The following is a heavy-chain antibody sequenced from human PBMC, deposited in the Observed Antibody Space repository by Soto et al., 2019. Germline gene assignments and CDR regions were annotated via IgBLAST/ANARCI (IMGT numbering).Heavy chain of an antibody. CDR1: GGSISSYY. V-gene: IGHV4-4*07. Sequence: SETLSLTCTVSGGSISSYYWSWIRQPAGKELEWIGRIYTSGSTSYNPSLKSRVTMSVDTSKSQFSLRLSSVTAADTAVYYCARGLSRSFDYWGPGSLVTVSS. CDR2: IYTSGST. J-gene: IGHJ4*02. CDR3: ARGLSRSFDY. D-gene: IGHD3-10*01.